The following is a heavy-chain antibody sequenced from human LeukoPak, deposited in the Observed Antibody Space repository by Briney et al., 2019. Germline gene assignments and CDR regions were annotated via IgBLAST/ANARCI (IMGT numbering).Heavy chain of an antibody. CDR1: GFTFSSYA. V-gene: IGHV3-23*01. CDR2: ISGGGGST. D-gene: IGHD6-6*01. J-gene: IGHJ4*02. CDR3: ARGKRYSSSSGLFDY. Sequence: HPGGSLRLSCAASGFTFSSYAMSWVRQAPGKGLEWVSAISGGGGSTYYADSVKGRFTISRDNSKNTLYLQMNSLRVEDTAVYYCARGKRYSSSSGLFDYWGQGTLVTVSS.